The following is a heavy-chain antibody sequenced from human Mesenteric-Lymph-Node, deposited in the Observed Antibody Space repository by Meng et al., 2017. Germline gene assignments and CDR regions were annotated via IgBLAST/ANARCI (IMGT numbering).Heavy chain of an antibody. CDR3: ARVDSSGYFLDY. CDR1: GGSISSGGHS. Sequence: QVQLQESGPGLVKPSQTLSLTCTVSGGSISSGGHSWSWIRQHPGKGLEWIAYIYYSGSTYYNPPLKSRVILSVDTSKNQFSLKLSSVTAADTAVYYCARVDSSGYFLDYLGQGTLVTVSS. CDR2: IYYSGST. J-gene: IGHJ4*01. D-gene: IGHD3-22*01. V-gene: IGHV4-31*03.